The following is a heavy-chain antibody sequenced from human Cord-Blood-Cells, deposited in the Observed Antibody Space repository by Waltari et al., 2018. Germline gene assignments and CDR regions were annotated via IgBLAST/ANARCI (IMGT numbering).Heavy chain of an antibody. CDR3: ARFDSSGAFDI. J-gene: IGHJ3*02. CDR1: GFTFSSYS. Sequence: EVQLVESGGGLVQPGGSLRLSCAASGFTFSSYSMNWVRQAPGKGLEWVSYISSSGSTIYYADAVKGRFTISRDNAKNSLYLQMNSLRAEDTAVYYCARFDSSGAFDIWGQGTMVTVSS. CDR2: ISSSGSTI. D-gene: IGHD3-22*01. V-gene: IGHV3-48*01.